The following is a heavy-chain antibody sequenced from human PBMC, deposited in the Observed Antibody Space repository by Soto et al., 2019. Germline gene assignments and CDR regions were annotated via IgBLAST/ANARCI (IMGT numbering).Heavy chain of an antibody. CDR1: GYNFTSHY. CDR3: ARGRLGWGGDCYSLPCHYYYYGMDV. V-gene: IGHV1-46*01. J-gene: IGHJ6*02. CDR2: IYPRGGST. D-gene: IGHD2-21*02. Sequence: ASVKVSCKTSGYNFTSHYIHWVRQAPGQRLESMGIIYPRGGSTIYAQKFQGKVTMTRDTSTHTLYMELSSLRSDDTAVYYCARGRLGWGGDCYSLPCHYYYYGMDVWGQGTTVTVSS.